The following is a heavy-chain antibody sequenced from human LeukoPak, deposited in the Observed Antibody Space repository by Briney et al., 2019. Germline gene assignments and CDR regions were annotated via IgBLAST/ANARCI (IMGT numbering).Heavy chain of an antibody. V-gene: IGHV3-7*01. CDR2: INEDGATK. CDR3: ARGGRSYFDF. J-gene: IGHJ4*02. Sequence: GGSLRLSCAASGFTFSDHWMAWVRQAPGKGLEWVANINEDGATKNYVDSVKGRFTISRDSAKNSLHLQMNSLRAEDTGVYYCARGGRSYFDFWGQGSLVTVSS. D-gene: IGHD3-10*01. CDR1: GFTFSDHW.